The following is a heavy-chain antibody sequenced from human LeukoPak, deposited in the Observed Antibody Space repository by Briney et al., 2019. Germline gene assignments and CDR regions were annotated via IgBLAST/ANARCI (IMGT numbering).Heavy chain of an antibody. D-gene: IGHD6-13*01. Sequence: AGSLLLSCAASGFTFSSHAMHWVRQAPGKGLEWVSSISSSSSYIYYADSVKGQFTISRDNAKNSLYLQMNSLRAEDTAVYYCARDTSHTAGTSWFDPWGQAILATVSS. CDR1: GFTFSSHA. CDR2: ISSSSSYI. J-gene: IGHJ5*02. V-gene: IGHV3-21*01. CDR3: ARDTSHTAGTSWFDP.